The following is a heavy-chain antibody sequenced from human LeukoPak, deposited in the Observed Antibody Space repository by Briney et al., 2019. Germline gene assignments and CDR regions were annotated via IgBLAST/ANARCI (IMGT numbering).Heavy chain of an antibody. J-gene: IGHJ4*02. CDR3: AKDGGYDFWSGYPKGFAY. D-gene: IGHD3-3*01. Sequence: GGSLRLSCAASGFTFSSYAMSWVRQAPGKGLEWVSAISGSGGSTYYADSVKGRFTISRDNSKNTLYLQMNSLRAEDTAVYYCAKDGGYDFWSGYPKGFAYWDQGTLVTVSS. CDR1: GFTFSSYA. V-gene: IGHV3-23*01. CDR2: ISGSGGST.